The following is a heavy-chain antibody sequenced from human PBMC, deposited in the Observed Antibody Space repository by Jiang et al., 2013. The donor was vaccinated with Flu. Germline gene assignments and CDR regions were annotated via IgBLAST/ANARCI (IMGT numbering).Heavy chain of an antibody. Sequence: QSGAEVKKPGSSVKVSCKAAGGTFSSYAISWARQAPGQGLEWMGGILPIYGPTHSSQKFQDRVTFSADESSGTAYMELKSLTVDDTAVYYCARDTGLDSYNSFLCDFWGQGSLVIVSS. V-gene: IGHV1-69*01. CDR2: ILPIYGPT. J-gene: IGHJ4*02. CDR3: ARDTGLDSYNSFLCDF. D-gene: IGHD5-24*01. CDR1: GGTFSSYA.